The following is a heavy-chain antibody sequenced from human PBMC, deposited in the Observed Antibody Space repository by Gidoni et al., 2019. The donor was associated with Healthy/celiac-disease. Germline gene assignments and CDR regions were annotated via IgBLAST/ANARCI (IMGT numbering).Heavy chain of an antibody. CDR2: ISSSSSTI. Sequence: EVQLVESGGGLVQPGGSLRLSCSASGFTFSSYSMNWVRQAPGKGLEWVSYISSSSSTIYYADSVKGRFTISRDNAKNSLYLQMNSLRDEDTAGYYCARDLRGYSYGYGFGYWGQGTLVTVSS. CDR1: GFTFSSYS. CDR3: ARDLRGYSYGYGFGY. D-gene: IGHD5-18*01. J-gene: IGHJ4*02. V-gene: IGHV3-48*02.